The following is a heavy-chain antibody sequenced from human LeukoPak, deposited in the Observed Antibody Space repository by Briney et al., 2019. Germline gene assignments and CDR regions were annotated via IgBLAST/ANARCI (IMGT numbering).Heavy chain of an antibody. D-gene: IGHD3-3*01. CDR2: INPSGGST. J-gene: IGHJ4*02. Sequence: GASVKVSCKASGYTFTSYYMHWVRQAPGQGLEWMGIINPSGGSTSYAQKFQGRVTMTRDTSTSTVYMELSSLRSEDTAVYYCARRGAYYDFWSGYLDYWGQGTLVTISS. CDR1: GYTFTSYY. V-gene: IGHV1-46*01. CDR3: ARRGAYYDFWSGYLDY.